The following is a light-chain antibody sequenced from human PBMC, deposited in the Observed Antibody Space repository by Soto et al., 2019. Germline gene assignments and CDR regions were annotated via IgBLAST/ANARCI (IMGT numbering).Light chain of an antibody. V-gene: IGKV3D-15*01. CDR2: GAS. CDR1: QSLTTRN. J-gene: IGKJ1*01. Sequence: EIVLTQSPGTLSLSPGERATLSCRASQSLTTRNLAWYQQKPGQAPRLLIYGASSRATGIPDRFSGSGSGTEFTLTISSLQSEDFAVYYCQQYNNWPPWTFGQGTKVDIK. CDR3: QQYNNWPPWT.